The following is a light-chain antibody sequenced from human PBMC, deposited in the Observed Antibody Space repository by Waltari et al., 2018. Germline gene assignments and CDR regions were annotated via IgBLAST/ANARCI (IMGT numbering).Light chain of an antibody. V-gene: IGKV3-15*01. CDR2: DAS. CDR1: QGVISD. Sequence: EIVMTQSPVTLSVSLGERATLSCRASQGVISDLAWYQQNPGQAPRLLIYDASTRAAGLAARFSASGSGTEFTLTISSLQSEDFAVYYCQQYKYWPPLTFGGGTKVEIK. CDR3: QQYKYWPPLT. J-gene: IGKJ4*01.